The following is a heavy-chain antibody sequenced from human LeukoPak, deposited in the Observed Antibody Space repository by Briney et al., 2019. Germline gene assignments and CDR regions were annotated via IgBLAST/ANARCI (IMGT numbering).Heavy chain of an antibody. D-gene: IGHD4-11*01. J-gene: IGHJ6*02. CDR3: AREDSNYYGMDV. V-gene: IGHV3-30-3*01. CDR2: ISYDGSNK. Sequence: GRSLRLSCAASGFTFSSYAMHWVRQAPGKGLEWVAVISYDGSNKYYADSVKGRSTISRDNSKNTLYLQMNSLRAEDTAVYYCAREDSNYYGMDVWGQGTTVTVSS. CDR1: GFTFSSYA.